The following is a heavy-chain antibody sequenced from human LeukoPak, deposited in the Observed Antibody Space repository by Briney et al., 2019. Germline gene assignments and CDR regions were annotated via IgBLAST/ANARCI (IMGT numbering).Heavy chain of an antibody. CDR3: ARSPNNYYDSSGYSHYFDY. Sequence: SETLSLTCTVSGGSISSGSYYWSWIRQPAGKGLEWIGRIYTSGSTNYNPSLKSRVTISVDTSKNQLSLKLSSVTAADTAVYYCARSPNNYYDSSGYSHYFDYWDQGTLVTVSS. CDR2: IYTSGST. CDR1: GGSISSGSYY. J-gene: IGHJ4*02. V-gene: IGHV4-61*02. D-gene: IGHD3-22*01.